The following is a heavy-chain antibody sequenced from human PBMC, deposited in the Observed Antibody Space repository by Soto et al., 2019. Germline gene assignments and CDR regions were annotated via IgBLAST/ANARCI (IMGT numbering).Heavy chain of an antibody. D-gene: IGHD4-17*01. V-gene: IGHV3-21*01. CDR2: ISSSSSYI. J-gene: IGHJ3*02. Sequence: EVQLVESGGGLVKPGGSLRLSCAASGFTFSSYSMNWVRQAPGNGLEWVSSISSSSSYIYYADSVKGRFTISRDNAKNSLYLQMNSLRAEDTAVYYCAGTTVTTGLYAFDIWGQGTMVTVSS. CDR3: AGTTVTTGLYAFDI. CDR1: GFTFSSYS.